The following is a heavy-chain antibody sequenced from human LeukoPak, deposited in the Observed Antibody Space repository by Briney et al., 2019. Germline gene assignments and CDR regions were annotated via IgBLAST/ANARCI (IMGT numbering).Heavy chain of an antibody. CDR3: VKDNGQGGFDS. CDR1: QFIFSSSL. V-gene: IGHV3-64D*09. J-gene: IGHJ4*02. D-gene: IGHD2-8*01. Sequence: PGGSLRLSCSASQFIFSSSLMFWVRQAPGKGLEYVAAISGNGGSTYHSDTVYGRFTISRDNSKNTLYLQMTSLRAEDTALYYCVKDNGQGGFDSWGQGTLVTVSA. CDR2: ISGNGGST.